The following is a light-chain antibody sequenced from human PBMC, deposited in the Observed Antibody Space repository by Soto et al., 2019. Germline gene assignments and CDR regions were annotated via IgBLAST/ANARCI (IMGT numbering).Light chain of an antibody. CDR3: ATWDHSLTGEV. Sequence: QSVLTQPPSVSAAPGQKVTVSCSGSSSNIGNNYVSWYQQLTGTAPKLLIYDNNKRPSGIPDRFSGSKSGTSGTLDITGLQTGDEADYYCATWDHSLTGEVFGGGTKLTVL. CDR1: SSNIGNNY. CDR2: DNN. V-gene: IGLV1-51*01. J-gene: IGLJ2*01.